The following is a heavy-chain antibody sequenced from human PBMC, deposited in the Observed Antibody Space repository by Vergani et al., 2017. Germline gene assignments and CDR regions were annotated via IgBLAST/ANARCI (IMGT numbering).Heavy chain of an antibody. D-gene: IGHD2-15*01. V-gene: IGHV1-46*01. J-gene: IGHJ5*02. Sequence: QVQVVQSGAEVKKSGASVKVSCKTSGYTFSNYYMHWVRQAPGQGLEWMGIINPSGGHTNYAQKFQGRVTMTRDTSTSTVYMELSSLRSEDTAVYYCAREGVGYCSGGSCNWFDPWGQGTLVTVSS. CDR2: INPSGGHT. CDR1: GYTFSNYY. CDR3: AREGVGYCSGGSCNWFDP.